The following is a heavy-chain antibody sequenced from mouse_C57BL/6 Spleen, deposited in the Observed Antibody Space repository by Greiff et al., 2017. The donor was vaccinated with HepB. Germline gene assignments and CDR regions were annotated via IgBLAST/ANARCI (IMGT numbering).Heavy chain of an antibody. J-gene: IGHJ2*01. D-gene: IGHD3-2*02. CDR2: INYDGSST. CDR1: GFTFSDYY. CDR3: ARETEGAQAYFDY. Sequence: EVKVVESEGGLVQPGSSMKLSCTASGFTFSDYYMAWVRQVPEKGLEWVANINYDGSSTYYLDSLKSRFIISRDNAKNILYLQMSSLKSEDTATYYCARETEGAQAYFDYWGQGTTLTVSS. V-gene: IGHV5-16*01.